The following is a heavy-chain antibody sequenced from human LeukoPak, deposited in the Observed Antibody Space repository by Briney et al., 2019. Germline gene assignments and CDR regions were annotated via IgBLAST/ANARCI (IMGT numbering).Heavy chain of an antibody. CDR2: IGNTET. D-gene: IGHD5-18*01. Sequence: GGSLRLSCATSGFSFETNAMSWVRQAPGKGLEWVATIGNTETFYADSVTGRFTISRDNSKNTVNLQMNRLRVEDTAIYYCAKDWIQFNRVFDCFDSWGQGTLVTVSS. V-gene: IGHV3-23*01. CDR3: AKDWIQFNRVFDCFDS. CDR1: GFSFETNA. J-gene: IGHJ4*02.